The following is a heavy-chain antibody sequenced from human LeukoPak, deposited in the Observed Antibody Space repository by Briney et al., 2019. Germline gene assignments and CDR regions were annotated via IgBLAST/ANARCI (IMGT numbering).Heavy chain of an antibody. V-gene: IGHV4-59*01. CDR1: GGSISSYY. CDR2: IYYSGST. D-gene: IGHD6-19*01. Sequence: PSETLSLTCTVSGGSISSYYWSWIRQPPGKGPEWIGYIYYSGSTNYDPSLKSRVTISVDTSKNQFSLKLSSVTAADTAVYYCARDEYGSGWGWFDPWGQGTLVNVSS. CDR3: ARDEYGSGWGWFDP. J-gene: IGHJ5*02.